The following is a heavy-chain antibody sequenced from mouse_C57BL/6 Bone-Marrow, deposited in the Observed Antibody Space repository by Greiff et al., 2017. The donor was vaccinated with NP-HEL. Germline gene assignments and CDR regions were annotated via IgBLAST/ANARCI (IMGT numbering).Heavy chain of an antibody. J-gene: IGHJ4*01. CDR2: INYDGSST. Sequence: EVKLVESEGGLVQPGSSMKLSCTASGFTFSDYYMAWVRQVPEKGLEWVANINYDGSSTYYLDSLKSRFIISRDNAKNILDRQMSSLKSEDTATYYCAREGGLRRRTYAMDYWGQGTSVTVSS. D-gene: IGHD2-4*01. CDR3: AREGGLRRRTYAMDY. V-gene: IGHV5-16*01. CDR1: GFTFSDYY.